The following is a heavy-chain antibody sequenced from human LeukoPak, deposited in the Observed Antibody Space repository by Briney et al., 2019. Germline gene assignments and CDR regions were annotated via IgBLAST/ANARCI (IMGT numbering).Heavy chain of an antibody. D-gene: IGHD3-3*01. CDR3: ARDSTGDFWSGSEFYFDY. Sequence: GGSLRLSCAASGFTFSDYYMSWIRQAPGKGLEWVSYISSSGSTIYYADSVKGRLTISRDNAKNSLYLQMNSLRAEDTAVYYCARDSTGDFWSGSEFYFDYWGQGTLVTVSS. CDR2: ISSSGSTI. J-gene: IGHJ4*02. V-gene: IGHV3-11*01. CDR1: GFTFSDYY.